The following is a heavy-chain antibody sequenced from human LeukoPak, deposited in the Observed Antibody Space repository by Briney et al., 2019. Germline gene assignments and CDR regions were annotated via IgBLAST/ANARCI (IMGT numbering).Heavy chain of an antibody. J-gene: IGHJ6*02. D-gene: IGHD6-19*01. CDR1: GGSISSGGYY. V-gene: IGHV4-31*03. CDR2: IYYSGST. Sequence: TLPLTCTVSGGSISSGGYYWSWIRQHPGKGLEWIGYIYYSGSTYYNPSLKSRVTISVDTSKNQFSLKLSSVTAADTAVYYCARDGFLYSSGYIRSGMDVWGQGTTVTVSS. CDR3: ARDGFLYSSGYIRSGMDV.